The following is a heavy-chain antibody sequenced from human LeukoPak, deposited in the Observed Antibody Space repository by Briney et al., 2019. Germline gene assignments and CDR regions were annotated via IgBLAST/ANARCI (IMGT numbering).Heavy chain of an antibody. CDR2: INPSGGST. Sequence: VSVKVSCKASGYTFTSYYMHWVRQAPAQGLEWMGIINPSGGSTSYAQKFQGRVTMTRDTSTSTVYMELSSLRSEDTAVYYCARGLVPAAMYGDYYFDYWGEGTLVTVSS. D-gene: IGHD2-2*01. CDR3: ARGLVPAAMYGDYYFDY. V-gene: IGHV1-46*01. CDR1: GYTFTSYY. J-gene: IGHJ4*02.